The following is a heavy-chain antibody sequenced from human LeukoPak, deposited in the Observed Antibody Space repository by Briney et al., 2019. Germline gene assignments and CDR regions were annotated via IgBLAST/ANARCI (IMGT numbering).Heavy chain of an antibody. D-gene: IGHD3-22*01. J-gene: IGHJ4*02. CDR1: GGSIGSGGYY. CDR3: ARGLGITMIFNY. Sequence: PSETLSLTCTVSGGSIGSGGYYWSWIRQHPGKGLEWIGYIYYSGSTYYNPSLKSRVTISVDTSKNQFSLKLSSVTAADTAVYYCARGLGITMIFNYWGQGTLVTVSS. CDR2: IYYSGST. V-gene: IGHV4-31*03.